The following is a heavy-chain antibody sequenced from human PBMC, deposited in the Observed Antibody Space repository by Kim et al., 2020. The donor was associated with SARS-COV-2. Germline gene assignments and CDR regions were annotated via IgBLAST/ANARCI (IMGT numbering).Heavy chain of an antibody. Sequence: SETLSLTCTVSGGSISSSSYYWGWIRQPPGKGLEWIGSIYYSGSTYYNPSLKSRVTISVDTSKNQFSLKLSSVTAADTAVYYCASRVSYSSSWYPFDYWGQGTLVTVSS. CDR3: ASRVSYSSSWYPFDY. CDR2: IYYSGST. CDR1: GGSISSSSYY. V-gene: IGHV4-39*01. D-gene: IGHD6-13*01. J-gene: IGHJ4*02.